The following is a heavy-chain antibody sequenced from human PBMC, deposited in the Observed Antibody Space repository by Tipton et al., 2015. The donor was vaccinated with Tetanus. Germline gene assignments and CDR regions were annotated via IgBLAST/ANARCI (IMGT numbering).Heavy chain of an antibody. CDR1: GFTVTRTY. V-gene: IGHV3-53*01. Sequence: SLRLSCAASGFTVTRTYMAWVRQTPGKGLEWVSSIYSGSTTYYRDSVRGRFTISRDSSKSSFHLQLNNLRDEDTAIYFCARAPFDFSDYFDLWGQGTPVTVSS. J-gene: IGHJ4*02. CDR2: IYSGSTT. CDR3: ARAPFDFSDYFDL. D-gene: IGHD6-19*01.